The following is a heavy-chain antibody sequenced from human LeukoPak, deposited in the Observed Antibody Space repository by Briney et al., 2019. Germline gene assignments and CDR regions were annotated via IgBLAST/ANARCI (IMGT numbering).Heavy chain of an antibody. CDR2: IRSKAYGGTT. CDR3: ARGWDHGPHNWFDP. V-gene: IGHV3-49*03. J-gene: IGHJ5*02. Sequence: PGGSLRLSCTASGFTFGDYAMGWFRQAPGKGLEWVGFIRSKAYGGTTEYAASVKDRFTMSRDDSKSIAYLQMNSLKTEDTAEDTAVYYCARGWDHGPHNWFDPWGQGTLVTVSS. CDR1: GFTFGDYA. D-gene: IGHD4/OR15-4a*01.